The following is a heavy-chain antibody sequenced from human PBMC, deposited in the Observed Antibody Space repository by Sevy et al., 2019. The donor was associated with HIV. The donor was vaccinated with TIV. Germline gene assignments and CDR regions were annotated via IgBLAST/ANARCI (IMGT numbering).Heavy chain of an antibody. CDR3: ARDLPADLESPYYYYGMYV. D-gene: IGHD1-1*01. CDR2: ISRSAITI. CDR1: GFTFSDYY. Sequence: GESLKISCVASGFTFSDYYMSWVRQAPGKGLEWVSSISRSAITIYYADSVQGRFTISRDNAKNSLYLQMNSLRAEDTAVYYCARDLPADLESPYYYYGMYVWGQGTTVTVS. V-gene: IGHV3-11*01. J-gene: IGHJ6*01.